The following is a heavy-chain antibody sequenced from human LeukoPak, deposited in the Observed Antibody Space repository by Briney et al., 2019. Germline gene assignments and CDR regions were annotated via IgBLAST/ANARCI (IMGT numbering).Heavy chain of an antibody. CDR1: GFTFTNFW. CDR3: AIAYGLDV. CDR2: INGDGSDR. J-gene: IGHJ6*02. V-gene: IGHV3-7*03. Sequence: GGSLRLSCAASGFTFTNFWMSWVRQAPGKGLEWVANINGDGSDRYYMDSLKGRFTISRDNAKNSLYLQMNSLRVEATAIYYCAIAYGLDVWGQGTTVTVSS.